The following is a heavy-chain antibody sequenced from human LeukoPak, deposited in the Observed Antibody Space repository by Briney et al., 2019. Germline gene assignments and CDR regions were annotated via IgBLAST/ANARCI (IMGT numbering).Heavy chain of an antibody. CDR3: AREWDAFDI. Sequence: SETLSLTCTVSGGSISSYYWSWIRQPPGKGLEWIGYIFYSGSTSYNPSLKSRVTISVDTSKNQFSLKLSSVTAADTAMYYCAREWDAFDIWGQGTMVTVSS. J-gene: IGHJ3*02. V-gene: IGHV4-59*01. CDR1: GGSISSYY. CDR2: IFYSGST.